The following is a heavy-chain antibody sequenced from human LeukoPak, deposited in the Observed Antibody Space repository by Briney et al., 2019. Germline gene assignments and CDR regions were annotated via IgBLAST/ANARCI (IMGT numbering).Heavy chain of an antibody. V-gene: IGHV3-33*01. D-gene: IGHD3-22*01. CDR3: VRDVQGREETVVGDY. CDR2: ISFDKTTK. J-gene: IGHJ4*02. Sequence: GRSLRLSCAASGFAFGRYAMHWVRQPPGKGLEWVAVISFDKTTKDYGDSVKGRFTISRDNSENKVYLQMNNVRVDGTAVYYCVRDVQGREETVVGDYWGQGTRVTVSS. CDR1: GFAFGRYA.